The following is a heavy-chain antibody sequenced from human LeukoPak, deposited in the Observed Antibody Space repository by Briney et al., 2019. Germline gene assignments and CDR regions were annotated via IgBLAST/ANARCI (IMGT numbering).Heavy chain of an antibody. V-gene: IGHV3-21*01. Sequence: GGSLRLSCAASGLTFSSYNMNWVRQAPGKGLEWVSFISSSSNYIYYTDSVKGRFTISRDDAKNSLFLQMNSLKAEDTAVYYCVKDLPQWLIPDDAVDIWGQGTMVTVSS. J-gene: IGHJ3*02. CDR3: VKDLPQWLIPDDAVDI. D-gene: IGHD6-19*01. CDR1: GLTFSSYN. CDR2: ISSSSNYI.